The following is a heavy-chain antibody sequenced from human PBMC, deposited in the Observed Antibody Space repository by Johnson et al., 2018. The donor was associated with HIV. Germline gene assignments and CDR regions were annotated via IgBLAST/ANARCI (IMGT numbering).Heavy chain of an antibody. Sequence: QVQLVESGGGVVQPGRSLRLSCAASGFTFSSYGMHWVRQAPGKGLEWVAVISYDGSDKDHADSVKGRFTISRDNSRDTVFLEMNSLRVEDTAVYYCARSQPEEYSSSSDAFDIWGQGTMVTVSS. D-gene: IGHD6-6*01. J-gene: IGHJ3*02. CDR3: ARSQPEEYSSSSDAFDI. CDR1: GFTFSSYG. V-gene: IGHV3-30*03. CDR2: ISYDGSDK.